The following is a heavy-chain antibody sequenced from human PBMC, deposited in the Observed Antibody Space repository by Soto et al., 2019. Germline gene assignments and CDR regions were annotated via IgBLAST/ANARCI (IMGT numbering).Heavy chain of an antibody. V-gene: IGHV1-2*04. D-gene: IGHD1-1*01. CDR3: ARDWGNWNHAFHWFDP. J-gene: IGHJ5*02. CDR2: INPNSGGT. Sequence: QVQLVQSGAEVKKPGASVKVSCKASGYTFTGYYMHWVRQAPGQGLEWMGWINPNSGGTNYAQKFQGWVTMTSDTSISTAYMELSRLRSDDTAVYYCARDWGNWNHAFHWFDPWGQGALVTVSS. CDR1: GYTFTGYY.